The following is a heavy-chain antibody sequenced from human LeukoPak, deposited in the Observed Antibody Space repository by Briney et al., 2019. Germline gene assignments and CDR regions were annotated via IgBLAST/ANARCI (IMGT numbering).Heavy chain of an antibody. CDR3: ARDNRGIAAPNWFDP. CDR1: GFTFSSYS. J-gene: IGHJ5*02. CDR2: ISSSSSYI. D-gene: IGHD6-13*01. V-gene: IGHV3-21*01. Sequence: GGSLRLSCAASGFTFSSYSMNWVRQAPGKGLEWVSSISSSSSYIYYADSVKGRFTISRDNAKNSLYLQMNSLRAEDTAVYYCARDNRGIAAPNWFDPWGQGTLVTVSS.